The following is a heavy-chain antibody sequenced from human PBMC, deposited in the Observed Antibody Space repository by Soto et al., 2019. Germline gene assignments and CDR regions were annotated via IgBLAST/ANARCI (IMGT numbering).Heavy chain of an antibody. J-gene: IGHJ6*02. CDR2: INHSGST. CDR3: ARPTRYCSSTSCSASGMDV. V-gene: IGHV4-34*01. CDR1: GGSFSGYY. D-gene: IGHD2-2*01. Sequence: SETLSLTCAVYGGSFSGYYWSWIRQPPGKGLEWIGEINHSGSTNYNPSLKSRVTISVDTSKNQFSLKLSSVTAADTAVYYCARPTRYCSSTSCSASGMDVWGQGTTVTVSS.